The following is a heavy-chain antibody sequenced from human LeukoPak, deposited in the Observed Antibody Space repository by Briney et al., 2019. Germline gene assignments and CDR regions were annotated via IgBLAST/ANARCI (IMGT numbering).Heavy chain of an antibody. J-gene: IGHJ4*02. CDR3: VRNRGWLQFDN. V-gene: IGHV3-7*01. CDR1: GFIFTDYW. CDR2: IKYDGIDK. Sequence: PGGSLRLSCAASGFIFTDYWMNRVRQAPGKGLEWVAMIKYDGIDKQYLDSVKGRFTISRDNAKNSLYLDMNSLRAEDTAMYYCVRNRGWLQFDNWGQGTLVTVSS. D-gene: IGHD5-24*01.